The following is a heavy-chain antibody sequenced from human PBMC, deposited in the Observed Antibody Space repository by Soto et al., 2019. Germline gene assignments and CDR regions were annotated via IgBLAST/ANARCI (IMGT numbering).Heavy chain of an antibody. CDR2: ISYDGSNT. CDR3: AKEGGLSGSYYISSSYYFDY. D-gene: IGHD1-26*01. CDR1: GFTFSSYG. J-gene: IGHJ4*02. Sequence: QVQLVESGGGVVKPGRSLRLSCAASGFTFSSYGMHWVRQAPGKGLEWVAIISYDGSNTYYADSVKGRFTISRDNSQNRLYLQMNSLRAEDTSVYYCAKEGGLSGSYYISSSYYFDYWGQGTLVTVSS. V-gene: IGHV3-30*18.